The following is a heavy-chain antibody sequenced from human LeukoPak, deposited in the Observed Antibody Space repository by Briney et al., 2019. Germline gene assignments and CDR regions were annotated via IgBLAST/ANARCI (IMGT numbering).Heavy chain of an antibody. V-gene: IGHV3-11*04. Sequence: GGSLRLSCAASGFTFSDYYMSWIRQAPGKGLEWVAYINSPGTTIFYADSVKGRFTISRDNARNSLSLQMNSLRAEDTAIYYCVRDDPGDYWGQGTLLTVSS. J-gene: IGHJ4*02. CDR3: VRDDPGDY. CDR2: INSPGTTI. CDR1: GFTFSDYY.